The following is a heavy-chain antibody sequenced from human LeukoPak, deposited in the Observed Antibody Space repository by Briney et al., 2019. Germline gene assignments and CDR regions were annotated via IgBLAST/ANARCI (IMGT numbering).Heavy chain of an antibody. D-gene: IGHD2-15*01. V-gene: IGHV4-31*03. CDR3: ATGIVVVVAGATWENDAFDI. CDR1: GGSISGGGYY. Sequence: PSETLSLTCTVSGGSISGGGYYWSWIRQHPGKGLEWIGYIYYSGSTYYNPSLKSRVTISVDTSKNQFSLKLSSVTAADTAVYYCATGIVVVVAGATWENDAFDIWGQGTMVTVSS. J-gene: IGHJ3*02. CDR2: IYYSGST.